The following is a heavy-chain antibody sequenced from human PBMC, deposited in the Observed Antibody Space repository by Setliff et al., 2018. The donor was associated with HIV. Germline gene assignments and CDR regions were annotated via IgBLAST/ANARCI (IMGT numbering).Heavy chain of an antibody. Sequence: PGGSLRLSCAASGFRFRSYWMSWVRQAPGKGLESVANVKQDGTETLYVDSVKGRFTISRDNANNLVYLQMNSLRVEDTALYYCARENNFDYWGQGTLVTVSS. CDR3: ARENNFDY. CDR2: VKQDGTET. CDR1: GFRFRSYW. V-gene: IGHV3-7*01. J-gene: IGHJ4*02.